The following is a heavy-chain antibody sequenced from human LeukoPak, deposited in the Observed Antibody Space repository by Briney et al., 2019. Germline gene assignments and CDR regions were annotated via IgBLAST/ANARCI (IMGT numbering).Heavy chain of an antibody. CDR3: ARGGGDYYVSSGYYYVNFDY. D-gene: IGHD3-22*01. CDR2: INHSGST. V-gene: IGHV4-34*01. Sequence: PSETLSLTCAVYGGSFSGYYWSWIRQPPGKGLEWIGEINHSGSTNYNPSLKSRVTISVDTSKNQFSLKLSSVTAADTAVYYCARGGGDYYVSSGYYYVNFDYWGQGTLVTVSS. CDR1: GGSFSGYY. J-gene: IGHJ4*02.